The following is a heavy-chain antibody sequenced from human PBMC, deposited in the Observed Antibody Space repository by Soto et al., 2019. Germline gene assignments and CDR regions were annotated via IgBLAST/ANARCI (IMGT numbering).Heavy chain of an antibody. CDR1: GGSISSGGYY. CDR2: IYYSGST. CDR3: ASGGGGYCSGGSCYSYYYYYYYMDV. Sequence: QVQLQESGPGLVKPSQTLSLTCTVSGGSISSGGYYWSWIRQHPGKGLEWIGYIYYSGSTYYNPSLKSLVTISVDTSKNQFSLKLSSVTAADTAVYYCASGGGGYCSGGSCYSYYYYYYYMDVWGKGTTVTVSS. V-gene: IGHV4-31*01. D-gene: IGHD2-15*01. J-gene: IGHJ6*03.